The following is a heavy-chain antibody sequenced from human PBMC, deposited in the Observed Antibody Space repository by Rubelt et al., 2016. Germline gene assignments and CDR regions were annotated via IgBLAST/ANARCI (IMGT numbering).Heavy chain of an antibody. CDR2: INHSGST. CDR1: GGSFSGYY. V-gene: IGHV4-34*01. J-gene: IGHJ3*01. D-gene: IGHD3-3*01. Sequence: QVQLQQWGAGLLKPSETLSLTCAVYGGSFSGYYWSWIRQPPGKGLEWIGEINHSGSTNYNPSLKSRVTISVDTSKNQFSLKLSSVTAADTAVYYCARGQGFLEWLLLWGQGTMVTVSS. CDR3: ARGQGFLEWLLL.